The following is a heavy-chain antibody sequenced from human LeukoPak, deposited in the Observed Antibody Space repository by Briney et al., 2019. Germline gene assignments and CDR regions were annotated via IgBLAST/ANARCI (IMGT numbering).Heavy chain of an antibody. V-gene: IGHV4-34*01. CDR1: GGSFSGSY. Sequence: PSETLSLTCGVYGGSFSGSYWSWIRQPPGKGLERIGEINHSGGTNYNPSLKSRVTISVDTSKNQFSLKLSSVTAADTAVYYCAREDSSSWNLGWFDPWGQGTLVTVSS. D-gene: IGHD6-13*01. CDR3: AREDSSSWNLGWFDP. CDR2: INHSGGT. J-gene: IGHJ5*02.